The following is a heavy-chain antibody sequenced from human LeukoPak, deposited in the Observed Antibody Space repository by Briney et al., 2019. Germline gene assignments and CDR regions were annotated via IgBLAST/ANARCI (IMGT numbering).Heavy chain of an antibody. CDR3: PNLPSPRGFLDPYYGRDV. Sequence: GGSLRLSCAASGFTFSSYWMHWVRQAPGKGLVWVSRINSDGSSTSYADSVKGRFTISRDNAKNTLYLQMNSLRAGATAVFYCPNLPSPRGFLDPYYGRDVGGQGTTVPVPS. CDR1: GFTFSSYW. D-gene: IGHD3/OR15-3a*01. CDR2: INSDGSST. V-gene: IGHV3-74*01. J-gene: IGHJ6*02.